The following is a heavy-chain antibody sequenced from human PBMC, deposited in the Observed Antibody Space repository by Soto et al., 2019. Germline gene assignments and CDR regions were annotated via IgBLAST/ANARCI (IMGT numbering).Heavy chain of an antibody. D-gene: IGHD3-3*01. CDR2: INHSGGT. J-gene: IGHJ5*02. Sequence: QVQLQQWGAGLLKPAETLSLTCGVNGGSFSGYSWTWIRQPPGKGLEWIGEINHSGGTKYNPSLKSGVSISVESSKNQLSLKVTSVTSADTAVYYCARGSMIFGVVALSNWLDPWGQGSLVTVSS. CDR3: ARGSMIFGVVALSNWLDP. CDR1: GGSFSGYS. V-gene: IGHV4-34*01.